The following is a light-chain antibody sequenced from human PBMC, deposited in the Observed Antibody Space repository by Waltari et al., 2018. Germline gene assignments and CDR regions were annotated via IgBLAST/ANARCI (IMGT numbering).Light chain of an antibody. CDR1: QSVSSS. CDR2: GAS. J-gene: IGKJ1*01. CDR3: LQRSNWPRT. Sequence: EIVMTQSPATLSLSPGERANLSCRASQSVSSSLAWYQQKPGQAPRLLIYGASSRATGIPDRFSGSGSGTDFTLTISSLEPEDVAVYYCLQRSNWPRTFGQGTKVEIK. V-gene: IGKV3-15*01.